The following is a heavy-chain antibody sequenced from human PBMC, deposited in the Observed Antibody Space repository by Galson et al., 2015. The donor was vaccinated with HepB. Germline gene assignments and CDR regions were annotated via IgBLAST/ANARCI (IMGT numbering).Heavy chain of an antibody. D-gene: IGHD3-22*01. V-gene: IGHV3-9*01. Sequence: SLRLPCAASGFIFDHYAMHWVRQGPGKGLEWVSGISWNSGSIGYADSVKGRFTISRDNAKNSLDLQMNSLGAEDTALYFCAKIITFMTDYYDSSGYYSHWGQGTLVTVSP. J-gene: IGHJ4*02. CDR1: GFIFDHYA. CDR3: AKIITFMTDYYDSSGYYSH. CDR2: ISWNSGSI.